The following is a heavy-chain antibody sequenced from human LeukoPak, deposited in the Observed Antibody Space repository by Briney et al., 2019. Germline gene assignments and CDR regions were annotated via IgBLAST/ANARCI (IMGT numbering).Heavy chain of an antibody. J-gene: IGHJ4*02. D-gene: IGHD3-22*01. CDR3: AKEFLDYYDSSGYYTHPAFDY. Sequence: PGGSLRLSCAASGFTFSSYWMSWVRQALGKGLEWVSAISGSGGSTYYADSVKGRFTISRDNSKNTLYLQMNSLRAEDTAVYYCAKEFLDYYDSSGYYTHPAFDYWGQGTLVTVSS. CDR1: GFTFSSYW. V-gene: IGHV3-23*01. CDR2: ISGSGGST.